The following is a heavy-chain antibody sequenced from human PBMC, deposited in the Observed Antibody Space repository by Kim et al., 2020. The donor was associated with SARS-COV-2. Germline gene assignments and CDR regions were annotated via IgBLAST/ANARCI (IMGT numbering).Heavy chain of an antibody. V-gene: IGHV6-1*01. J-gene: IGHJ4*02. Sequence: NDYAVSVKSRITSNPDTSKNQFSLQLNSVTPEDTAVYYCAKGDSSRTLDYWGQGTLVTVSS. D-gene: IGHD6-13*01. CDR3: AKGDSSRTLDY. CDR2: N.